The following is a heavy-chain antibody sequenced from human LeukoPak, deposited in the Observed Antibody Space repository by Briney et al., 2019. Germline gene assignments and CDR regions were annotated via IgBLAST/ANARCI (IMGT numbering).Heavy chain of an antibody. CDR3: ARWYSPYYFDY. J-gene: IGHJ4*02. CDR1: GGSISGGGYS. V-gene: IGHV4-30-2*01. D-gene: IGHD6-13*01. CDR2: IYHSGST. Sequence: SETLSLTCAVSGGSISGGGYSWSWIRQPPGKGLEWIGYIYHSGSTYYNPSLKSRVTISVDRSKNQFSLKLSSVTAADTAVYYCARWYSPYYFDYWGQGTLVTVSS.